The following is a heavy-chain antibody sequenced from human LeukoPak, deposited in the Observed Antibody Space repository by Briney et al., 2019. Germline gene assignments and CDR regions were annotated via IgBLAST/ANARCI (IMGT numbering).Heavy chain of an antibody. J-gene: IGHJ3*02. CDR2: IYYSGST. D-gene: IGHD3-22*01. CDR3: ASYYDSSGYYPDAFDI. V-gene: IGHV4-59*01. CDR1: GGSISSYY. Sequence: SETLSLTCTASGGSISSYYWSWIRQPPGKGLEWIGYIYYSGSTNYNPSLKSRVTISVDTSKNQFSLKLSSVTAADTAVYYCASYYDSSGYYPDAFDIWGQGTMVTVSS.